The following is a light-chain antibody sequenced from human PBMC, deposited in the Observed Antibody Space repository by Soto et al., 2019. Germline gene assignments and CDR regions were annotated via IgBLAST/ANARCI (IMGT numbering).Light chain of an antibody. V-gene: IGKV3-20*01. Sequence: ELVLTKSPGTLSLSPGERATLSCRTSQSVSSYLAWYQQKPGQAPRVIIYDASSRATGIPARFSGSWSGTDCTLTISRLEPEDVALYYCQQYGTSRWTFGQGTKVDI. CDR1: QSVSSY. CDR3: QQYGTSRWT. J-gene: IGKJ1*01. CDR2: DAS.